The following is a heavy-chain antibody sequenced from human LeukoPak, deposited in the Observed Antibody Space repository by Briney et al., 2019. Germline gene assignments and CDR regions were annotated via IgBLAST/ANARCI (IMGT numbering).Heavy chain of an antibody. V-gene: IGHV1-46*01. CDR2: INPSGGST. Sequence: GASVKVSCKASGYTFTSYYMHWVRQAPGQGLEWMGIINPSGGSTSYAQKFQGRVTMTRDTSISTAYMELSSLKSDDTAVYYCARVAMSGIGSDDFWGQGTLVTASS. J-gene: IGHJ4*02. CDR1: GYTFTSYY. CDR3: ARVAMSGIGSDDF. D-gene: IGHD1-26*01.